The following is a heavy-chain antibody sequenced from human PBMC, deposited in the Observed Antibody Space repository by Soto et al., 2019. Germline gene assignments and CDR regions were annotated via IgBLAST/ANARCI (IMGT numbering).Heavy chain of an antibody. Sequence: EVQLVESGGGLVQPGGSLRLSCAASGFTFCSYAMHWVRQAPGKGLEYVSVISSNGGSTYYANSVKGRFTISRDNSKNTLYLQMGSLRAVDMAVYYCARAIWETYGMDVWGQGTTVTVSS. V-gene: IGHV3-64*01. CDR1: GFTFCSYA. J-gene: IGHJ6*02. D-gene: IGHD3-9*01. CDR3: ARAIWETYGMDV. CDR2: ISSNGGST.